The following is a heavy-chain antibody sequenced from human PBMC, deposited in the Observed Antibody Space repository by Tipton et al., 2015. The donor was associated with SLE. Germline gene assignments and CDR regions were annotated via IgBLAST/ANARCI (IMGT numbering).Heavy chain of an antibody. CDR2: IYYSGST. D-gene: IGHD6-13*01. Sequence: TLSLTCTVSGISISSGGYYWSWIRQYPGKGLEWIGYIYYSGSTSYNPSLKSRVTISVDTSKNQFSLRLSSVTAADTAVYYCARVASHSPTWHGGFDYWGQGTLVTVSS. V-gene: IGHV4-31*03. CDR1: GISISSGGYY. CDR3: ARVASHSPTWHGGFDY. J-gene: IGHJ4*02.